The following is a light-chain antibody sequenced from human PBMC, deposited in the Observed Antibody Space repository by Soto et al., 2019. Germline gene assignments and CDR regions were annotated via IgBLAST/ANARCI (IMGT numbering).Light chain of an antibody. Sequence: EIVLTQSPGTLSLSIGEGATLSCRASQSVPSSYLAWFQQKPGQAPRLLIFDASSRATGIPDRFSGRGSGTDFTFTIGRLEPEDFAVYYCQQYARAPLTFGGGTKVGIE. CDR2: DAS. CDR1: QSVPSSY. V-gene: IGKV3-20*01. CDR3: QQYARAPLT. J-gene: IGKJ4*01.